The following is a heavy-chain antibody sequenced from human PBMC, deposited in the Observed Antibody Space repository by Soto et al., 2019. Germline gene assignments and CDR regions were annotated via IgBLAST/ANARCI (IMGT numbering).Heavy chain of an antibody. D-gene: IGHD1-1*01. V-gene: IGHV4-4*07. Sequence: SETLSLTCTVSGGSISSHYWSWIRQPAGKGLEWIGRIYTTGSSNYNPSLKSRVTMSVDTPKNQFSLKLSSVTAADTAVYYCARIQLERRNYFYGMDVWGQGTTGTVS. CDR3: ARIQLERRNYFYGMDV. CDR1: GGSISSHY. J-gene: IGHJ6*02. CDR2: IYTTGSS.